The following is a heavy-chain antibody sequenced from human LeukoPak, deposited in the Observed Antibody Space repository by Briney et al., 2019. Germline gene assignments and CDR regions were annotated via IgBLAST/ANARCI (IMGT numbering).Heavy chain of an antibody. D-gene: IGHD6-6*01. Sequence: NPGGSLRLSCAASGFTFSDYYMSWIRQAPGKGLEWVSYISSSGSTIYYADSVKGRFTISRDNAKNSLYLQMNSLRAEDTAVYYCAKRVFSSPPGGWFDPWGQGTLVTVSS. CDR1: GFTFSDYY. CDR3: AKRVFSSPPGGWFDP. V-gene: IGHV3-11*01. CDR2: ISSSGSTI. J-gene: IGHJ5*02.